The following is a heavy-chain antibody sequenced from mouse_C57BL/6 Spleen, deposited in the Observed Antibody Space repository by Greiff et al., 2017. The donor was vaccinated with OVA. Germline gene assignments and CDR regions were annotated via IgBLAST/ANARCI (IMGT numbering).Heavy chain of an antibody. CDR3: ARGGSPVWYFDV. V-gene: IGHV3-6*01. CDR2: ISYDGSN. CDR1: GYSITSGYY. D-gene: IGHD1-1*01. Sequence: EVQLQESGPGLVKPSQSLSLTCSVTGYSITSGYYWNWIRQFPGNKLEWMGYISYDGSNNYNPSLKNRISITRDTSKNQFFLKLNSVTTEDTATYYCARGGSPVWYFDVWGTGTTVTVSS. J-gene: IGHJ1*03.